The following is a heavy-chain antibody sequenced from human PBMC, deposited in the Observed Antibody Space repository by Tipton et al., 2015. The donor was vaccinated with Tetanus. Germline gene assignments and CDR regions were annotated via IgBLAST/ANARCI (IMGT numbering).Heavy chain of an antibody. V-gene: IGHV3-30*18. Sequence: LRLSCAASGFTFSSYGMHWVRQAPGKGLEWVAVISYDGSNKYYADSVKGRFTISRDNSKNTLYLQMNSLRAEDTAVYYCAKELSGYSYGPRSDWGQGTLVTVSS. CDR2: ISYDGSNK. D-gene: IGHD5-18*01. CDR1: GFTFSSYG. CDR3: AKELSGYSYGPRSD. J-gene: IGHJ4*02.